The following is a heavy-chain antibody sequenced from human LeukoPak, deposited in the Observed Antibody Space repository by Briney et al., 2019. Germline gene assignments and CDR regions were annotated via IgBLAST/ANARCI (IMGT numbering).Heavy chain of an antibody. CDR2: ISGSGGST. CDR3: ATGRTIVVVPAAMPDY. CDR1: GFTFSSYG. J-gene: IGHJ4*02. V-gene: IGHV3-23*01. D-gene: IGHD2-2*01. Sequence: SGGSLRLSCAASGFTFSSYGMHWVRQAPGKGLEWVSAISGSGGSTYYADSVKGRFTISRDNSKNTLYLQMNSLRAEDTAVYYFATGRTIVVVPAAMPDYWGQGALVTVSS.